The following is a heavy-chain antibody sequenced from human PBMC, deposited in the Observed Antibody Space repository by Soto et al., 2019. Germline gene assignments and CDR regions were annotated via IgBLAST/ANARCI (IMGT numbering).Heavy chain of an antibody. CDR1: GYIFSSFG. CDR2: ISAYNGNT. J-gene: IGHJ6*02. CDR3: AREERDYGYYDGMDV. Sequence: QVQLVQSGAEVKKPGASVKVSCQASGYIFSSFGIIWVRQAPGQGLELMGWISAYNGNTNYAQKFQGRVTMTTDTSTSTAYVELRSLSSDDTAVYYCAREERDYGYYDGMDVWGQGTTVTVSS. V-gene: IGHV1-18*01. D-gene: IGHD4-17*01.